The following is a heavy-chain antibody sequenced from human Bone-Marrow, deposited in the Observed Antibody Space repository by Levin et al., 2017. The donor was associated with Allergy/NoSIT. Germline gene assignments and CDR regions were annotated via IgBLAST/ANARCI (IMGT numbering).Heavy chain of an antibody. CDR3: ARDGHGDYVGDDAFDI. Sequence: SETLSLTCAVSGGSTNSSNWWSWVRQTPGKGLEWIGEMYQSGNTNYNPSLKSRVTISVDTSKNQFSLKLTSVTAADTAVYYCARDGHGDYVGDDAFDIWGHGTMVTVSS. CDR1: GGSTNSSNW. V-gene: IGHV4-4*02. J-gene: IGHJ3*02. D-gene: IGHD4-17*01. CDR2: MYQSGNT.